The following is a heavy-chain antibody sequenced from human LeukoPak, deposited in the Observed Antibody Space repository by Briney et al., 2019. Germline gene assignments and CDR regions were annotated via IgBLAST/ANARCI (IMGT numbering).Heavy chain of an antibody. Sequence: SETLSLTCAVYGGSFSGYYWSWIREPPGKGLEWIGEINQSGSTNYNPSLKSRVSISLDTSKNQFSLKLSSVTAADTAVYYCARDHGGYYYDSSGHRYAFDIWGQGTMVTVSS. D-gene: IGHD3-22*01. J-gene: IGHJ3*02. V-gene: IGHV4-34*01. CDR2: INQSGST. CDR3: ARDHGGYYYDSSGHRYAFDI. CDR1: GGSFSGYY.